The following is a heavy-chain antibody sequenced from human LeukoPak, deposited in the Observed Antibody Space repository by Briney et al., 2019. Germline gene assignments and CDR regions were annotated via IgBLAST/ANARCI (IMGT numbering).Heavy chain of an antibody. CDR1: GYTFTSYY. Sequence: ASVKVSCKASGYTFTSYYMHWVRQAPGQGLEWMGIINPSGGSTSYAQKFQGRVTMTRDTSTSTVYMELSSLRSEDTAVYYCARASRGVGATKGLDYWGQGTLVTVSS. CDR3: ARASRGVGATKGLDY. D-gene: IGHD1-26*01. V-gene: IGHV1-46*01. CDR2: INPSGGST. J-gene: IGHJ4*02.